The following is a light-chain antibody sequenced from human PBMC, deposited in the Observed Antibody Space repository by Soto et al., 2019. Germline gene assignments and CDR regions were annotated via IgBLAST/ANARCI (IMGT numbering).Light chain of an antibody. CDR1: QSIHNS. V-gene: IGKV1-39*01. CDR2: AAS. J-gene: IGKJ1*01. Sequence: DTQMTQSPSSLSASVGDRVTITCRASQSIHNSLNWYQQKPGKAPEVLFYAASSLQGGVPSRFSGSGSGTDFTLTISILQPEDFATYYCQQSYTSPRTFGQGTKVEIK. CDR3: QQSYTSPRT.